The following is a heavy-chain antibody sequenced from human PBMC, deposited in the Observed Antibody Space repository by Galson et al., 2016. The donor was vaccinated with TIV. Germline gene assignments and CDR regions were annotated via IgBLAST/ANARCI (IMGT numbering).Heavy chain of an antibody. V-gene: IGHV2-5*02. D-gene: IGHD2-2*01. CDR2: IYWDDDK. CDR3: AHRRSVASAVLNAFDI. CDR1: GFSLSTSGVA. Sequence: PALVKPTQTLTLTCTFSGFSLSTSGVAVGWIRQPPGKALEWLALIYWDDDKRYRPSLKSRLTITKDTPKNQVLLTVTNLDPEDTATYYCAHRRSVASAVLNAFDIGGPGTVVTVSS. J-gene: IGHJ3*02.